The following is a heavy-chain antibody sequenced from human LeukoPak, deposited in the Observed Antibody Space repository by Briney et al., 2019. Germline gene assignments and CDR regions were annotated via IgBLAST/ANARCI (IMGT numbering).Heavy chain of an antibody. J-gene: IGHJ4*02. D-gene: IGHD6-6*01. CDR1: GASVNSYY. V-gene: IGHV4-4*07. Sequence: SETLSLTCTVSGASVNSYYWSWIRQPAGKGLEWIGRISPSGSTNYRPSLKSRVTMSGDTSKNQFSLKLFFVTAADTAVYYCARGGSYINSSPSFDYWGREPWSPSPQ. CDR2: ISPSGST. CDR3: ARGGSYINSSPSFDY.